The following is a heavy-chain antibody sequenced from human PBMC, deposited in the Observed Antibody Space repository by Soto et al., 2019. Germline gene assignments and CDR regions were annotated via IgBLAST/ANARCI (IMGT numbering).Heavy chain of an antibody. CDR1: GFTFSSYA. J-gene: IGHJ4*02. V-gene: IGHV3-64*04. Sequence: PGGSLRLSCSASGFTFSSYAMHWVRQAPGKGLEYVSAISSNGGSTYYADSVKGRFTISRDNSKNTLYLQMNSLRAEDTAVYYCAKDFQWSAVTVEYYFDYWGQGTLVTVSS. CDR2: ISSNGGST. D-gene: IGHD4-17*01. CDR3: AKDFQWSAVTVEYYFDY.